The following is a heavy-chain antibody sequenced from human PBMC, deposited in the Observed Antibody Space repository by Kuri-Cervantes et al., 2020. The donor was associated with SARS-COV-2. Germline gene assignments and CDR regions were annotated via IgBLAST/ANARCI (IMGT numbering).Heavy chain of an antibody. Sequence: GSLRLSCTVSGGSISSYYWSWIRQPPGKGLEWIGYIYYSGSTNYNPSLKSRVTISVDTSKNQFSLKLSSVTAADTAVYYCARDRAIVVVPAAMGIGYWGQGTLVTVSS. J-gene: IGHJ4*02. CDR3: ARDRAIVVVPAAMGIGY. V-gene: IGHV4-59*12. CDR2: IYYSGST. CDR1: GGSISSYY. D-gene: IGHD2-2*01.